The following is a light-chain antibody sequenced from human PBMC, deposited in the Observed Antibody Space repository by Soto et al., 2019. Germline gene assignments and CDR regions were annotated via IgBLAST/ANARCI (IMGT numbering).Light chain of an antibody. J-gene: IGKJ3*01. Sequence: EIVLTQSPGTLSLSPGERATLSCRASQSLSRSYLAWYQQKPGQAPRLLIYGASSRATDIPDRFSGSGSGTDFTLTISRLEPEDFAVYYCQQDGDSRCTFGPGTKVDIK. V-gene: IGKV3-20*01. CDR3: QQDGDSRCT. CDR1: QSLSRSY. CDR2: GAS.